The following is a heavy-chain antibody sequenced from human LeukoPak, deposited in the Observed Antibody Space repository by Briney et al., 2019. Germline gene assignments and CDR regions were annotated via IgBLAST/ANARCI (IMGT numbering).Heavy chain of an antibody. D-gene: IGHD3-3*01. Sequence: ASVKVSCKVSGYTLTELSMHWVRQAPGKGLGWRGGFNPEDGETIYAQKFQGRVTMTEDTSTDTAYMELSSLRSEDTAVYYCATGTGLSDFWNGSSGHYYYYYGMDVWGQGTTVTVSS. CDR3: ATGTGLSDFWNGSSGHYYYYYGMDV. CDR1: GYTLTELS. CDR2: FNPEDGET. J-gene: IGHJ6*02. V-gene: IGHV1-24*01.